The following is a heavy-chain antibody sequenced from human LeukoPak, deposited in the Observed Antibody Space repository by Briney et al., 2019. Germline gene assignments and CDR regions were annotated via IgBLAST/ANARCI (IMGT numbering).Heavy chain of an antibody. J-gene: IGHJ4*02. V-gene: IGHV3-23*01. D-gene: IGHD1-26*01. CDR1: GFTFSSHG. CDR3: ARDFSSGSYYGDYYFDY. CDR2: ISGSGGST. Sequence: GGSLRLSCAASGFTFSSHGMNWVRQAPGKGLEWVSAISGSGGSTYYADSVKGRFTISRDNAKNSLYLQMNSLRAEDTAVYYCARDFSSGSYYGDYYFDYWGQGTLVTVSS.